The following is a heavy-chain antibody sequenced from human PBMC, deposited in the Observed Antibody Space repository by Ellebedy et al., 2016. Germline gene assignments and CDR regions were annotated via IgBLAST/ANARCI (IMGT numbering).Heavy chain of an antibody. V-gene: IGHV5-51*01. D-gene: IGHD3-22*01. CDR2: IYPGDSDT. Sequence: GESLKISXKGSGYSFTSYWIGWVRQMPGKGLEWMGIIYPGDSDTRYSPSFQGQVTISADKSISTAYLQWSSLKASDTAMYYCARRKYFYDSSGYYFWFDPWGQGTLVTVSS. CDR1: GYSFTSYW. CDR3: ARRKYFYDSSGYYFWFDP. J-gene: IGHJ5*02.